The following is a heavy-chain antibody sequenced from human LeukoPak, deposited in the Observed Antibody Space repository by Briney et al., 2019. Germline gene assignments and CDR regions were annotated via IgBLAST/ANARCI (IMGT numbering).Heavy chain of an antibody. D-gene: IGHD3-22*01. Sequence: GESLKISCKGSGYSFTSYWIGWVRQMPGKGLEWMGIIYPGDSDTRYSPSFQGQVTISADKSISTAYLQWSSLKASDTAMYYCARHRYYDSSGYPLYYFDYWGQGTLVTVSS. CDR1: GYSFTSYW. J-gene: IGHJ4*02. CDR3: ARHRYYDSSGYPLYYFDY. CDR2: IYPGDSDT. V-gene: IGHV5-51*01.